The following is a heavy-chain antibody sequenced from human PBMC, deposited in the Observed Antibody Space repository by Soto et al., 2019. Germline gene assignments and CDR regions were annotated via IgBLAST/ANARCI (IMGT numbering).Heavy chain of an antibody. J-gene: IGHJ4*02. CDR1: GGTFSSYA. CDR3: ASNPYYYDSSGYYYFDY. CDR2: IIPIFGTA. Sequence: SVKVSCKASGGTFSSYAISWVRQAPGQGLEWMGGIIPIFGTANYAQEFQGRVTITADESTSTAYMELSSLRSEDTAVYYCASNPYYYDSSGYYYFDYWGQGTLVTVSS. D-gene: IGHD3-22*01. V-gene: IGHV1-69*13.